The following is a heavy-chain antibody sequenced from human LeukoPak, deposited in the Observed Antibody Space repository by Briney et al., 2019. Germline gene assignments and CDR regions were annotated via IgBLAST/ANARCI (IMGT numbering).Heavy chain of an antibody. J-gene: IGHJ4*02. CDR1: GYTFTSYG. V-gene: IGHV1-18*04. CDR2: ISAYNGNT. Sequence: ASVTVSCTASGYTFTSYGISWVRQAPGQGLEWMGWISAYNGNTNYAQKLQGRVTMTTDTSTSTAYVELRSLRSDDTAVYYCARGIVVVPAEPGDYLDYWGQGTLVAVSS. D-gene: IGHD2-2*01. CDR3: ARGIVVVPAEPGDYLDY.